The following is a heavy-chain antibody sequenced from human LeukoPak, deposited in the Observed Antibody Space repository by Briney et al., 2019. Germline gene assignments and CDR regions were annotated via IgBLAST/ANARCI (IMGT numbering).Heavy chain of an antibody. J-gene: IGHJ3*02. CDR1: GFTFDDYG. V-gene: IGHV3-20*04. Sequence: GGSLRLSCAASGFTFDDYGMSWVRQAPGKGLEWVSGINWNGGSTGYADSVEGRFTISRDNAKNSLYLQMNSLRAEDTALYYCARLGVGATRDAFDIWGQGTMVTASS. D-gene: IGHD1-26*01. CDR3: ARLGVGATRDAFDI. CDR2: INWNGGST.